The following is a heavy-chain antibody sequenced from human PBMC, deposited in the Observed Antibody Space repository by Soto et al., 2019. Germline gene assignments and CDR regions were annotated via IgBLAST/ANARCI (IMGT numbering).Heavy chain of an antibody. D-gene: IGHD1-26*01. J-gene: IGHJ4*02. CDR2: ISYDGSNK. CDR1: GFTFSSYG. Sequence: PGGSLRLSCAASGFTFSSYGMHWVRQAPGKGLEWVAVISYDGSNKYYADSVKGRFTISRDNSKNTLYLQVNSLRAEDTAVYYCAKDLPEAIVGPGGFDYWGQGT. CDR3: AKDLPEAIVGPGGFDY. V-gene: IGHV3-30*18.